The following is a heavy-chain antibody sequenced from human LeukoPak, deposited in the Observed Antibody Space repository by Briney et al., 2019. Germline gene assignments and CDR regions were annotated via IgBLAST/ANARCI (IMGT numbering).Heavy chain of an antibody. CDR2: IKYDGTET. CDR1: GFTFSSYW. D-gene: IGHD5-18*01. J-gene: IGHJ4*02. V-gene: IGHV3-7*01. CDR3: ARDQSWIQLWSNYFDY. Sequence: PGGSLRLSCAASGFTFSSYWMTWVRQTPGKGLEWVANIKYDGTETYYMDSVKGRFTISRDNAKNSLYLQMNSLRAEDTAVYYCARDQSWIQLWSNYFDYWGQGTLVTVSS.